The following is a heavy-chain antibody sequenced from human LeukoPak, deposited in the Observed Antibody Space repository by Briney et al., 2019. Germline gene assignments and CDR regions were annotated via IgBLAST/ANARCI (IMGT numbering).Heavy chain of an antibody. D-gene: IGHD2-2*01. CDR3: ARDRCSSTSCGFDY. J-gene: IGHJ4*02. CDR2: ISSSSSTI. V-gene: IGHV3-48*01. Sequence: GGSLRLSCAASGSTFSSYSMNWVRQAPGKGLEWVSYISSSSSTIYYADSVKGRFTISRDNAKNSLYLQMNSLRAEDTAVYYCARDRCSSTSCGFDYWGQGTLVTVSS. CDR1: GSTFSSYS.